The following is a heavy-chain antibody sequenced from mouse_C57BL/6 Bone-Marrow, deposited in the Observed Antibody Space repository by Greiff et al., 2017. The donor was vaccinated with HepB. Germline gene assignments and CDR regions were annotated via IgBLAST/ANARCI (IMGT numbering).Heavy chain of an antibody. CDR2: IDPETGGT. V-gene: IGHV1-15*01. J-gene: IGHJ4*01. D-gene: IGHD2-10*02. CDR1: GYPFTDYE. CDR3: TRIGSCLGDY. Sequence: QVPLQQSGAELVRPGASVTLSCKASGYPFTDYEMHWVKQTPVHGLEWIGAIDPETGGTAYNQKFKGKAILTADKSSSTAYMERRSLTSEDSAVYYCTRIGSCLGDYWGQGTSVTVSS.